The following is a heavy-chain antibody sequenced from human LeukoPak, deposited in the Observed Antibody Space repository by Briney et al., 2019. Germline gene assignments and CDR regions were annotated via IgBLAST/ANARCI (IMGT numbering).Heavy chain of an antibody. CDR2: ISSSGSTI. Sequence: PGGSLRLSCAASGFTFSSYEMNWVRQAPPKVLEWVSYISSSGSTIYYADSVKGRFTISRDNAKNSLYLQMNSLRAEDTAVYYCARETGENAFDIWGQGTMVTVSS. V-gene: IGHV3-48*03. CDR1: GFTFSSYE. J-gene: IGHJ3*02. CDR3: ARETGENAFDI. D-gene: IGHD7-27*01.